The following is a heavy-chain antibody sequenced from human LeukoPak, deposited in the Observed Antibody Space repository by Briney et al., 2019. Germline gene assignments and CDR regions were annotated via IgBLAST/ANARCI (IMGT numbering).Heavy chain of an antibody. J-gene: IGHJ4*02. CDR3: ARTYYGSGSLPHYFDY. Sequence: SVKVSCKASGGTFSSYAISWVRQAPGQGLEWMGGIIPIFGTANYAQKFQGRVTITADESMSTAYMELSSLRSEDTAVYYCARTYYGSGSLPHYFDYWGQGTLVTVSS. D-gene: IGHD3-10*01. CDR1: GGTFSSYA. V-gene: IGHV1-69*13. CDR2: IIPIFGTA.